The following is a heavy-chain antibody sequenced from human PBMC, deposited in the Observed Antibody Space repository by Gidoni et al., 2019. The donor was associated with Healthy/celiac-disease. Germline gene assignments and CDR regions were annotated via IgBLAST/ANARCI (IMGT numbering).Heavy chain of an antibody. CDR3: ARGHHVVVVAATNNTSNWFDP. Sequence: QVQLQQWGAGLLKPSETLSLTCAVYGGSFSGYYWSWIRQPPGKGPEWIGEINHSGSTNYNPPLKSRVTISVDTSKNQFSLKLSSVTAADTAVYYCARGHHVVVVAATNNTSNWFDPWGQGTLVTVSS. CDR1: GGSFSGYY. V-gene: IGHV4-34*01. CDR2: INHSGST. D-gene: IGHD2-15*01. J-gene: IGHJ5*02.